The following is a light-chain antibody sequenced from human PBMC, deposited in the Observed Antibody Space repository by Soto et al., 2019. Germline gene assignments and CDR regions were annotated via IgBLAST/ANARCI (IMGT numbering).Light chain of an antibody. V-gene: IGKV3-20*01. CDR3: QQHDSTPPT. Sequence: EIVLTQSPGTLSLSPEERATLSCRASQSVNSNYLAWYQRKPGQAPRLLIYGASNRATDIPYRFSASGSGTDFTLTITRLEAEDFAVYYCQQHDSTPPTFGQGTKVEVK. CDR1: QSVNSNY. CDR2: GAS. J-gene: IGKJ1*01.